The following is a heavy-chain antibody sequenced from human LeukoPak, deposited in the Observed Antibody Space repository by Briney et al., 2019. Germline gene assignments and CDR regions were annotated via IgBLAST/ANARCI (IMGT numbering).Heavy chain of an antibody. J-gene: IGHJ3*02. D-gene: IGHD4-17*01. CDR2: IYYSGST. CDR1: GGSISSYY. Sequence: PSETLSLTCTVSGGSISSYYWSWIRQPPGKGLEWIGYIYYSGSTNYNPSLKSRVTISVDTSKNQFSLKLSSVTAADTAVYYCARLYDYGKRQDDFDIWGQGTMVTVSS. V-gene: IGHV4-59*08. CDR3: ARLYDYGKRQDDFDI.